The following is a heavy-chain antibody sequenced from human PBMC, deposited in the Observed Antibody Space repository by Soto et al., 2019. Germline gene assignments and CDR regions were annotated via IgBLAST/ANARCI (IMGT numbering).Heavy chain of an antibody. J-gene: IGHJ6*02. CDR3: AREPLDGMDV. V-gene: IGHV4-30-4*01. Sequence: QVQLHQSGPGLVKPSQTLSLECTVIGGSVNTGDNYWSWVRQSPGGGLEWIGSIYHTGNTFYNPALENRVTMSVDASKNQFSLTLTAVTAADTAVYFCAREPLDGMDVWGQRTNVTVSS. CDR1: GGSVNTGDNY. CDR2: IYHTGNT.